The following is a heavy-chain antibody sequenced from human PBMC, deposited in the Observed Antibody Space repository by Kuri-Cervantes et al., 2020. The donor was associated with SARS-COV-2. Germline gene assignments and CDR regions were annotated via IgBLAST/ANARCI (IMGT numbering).Heavy chain of an antibody. D-gene: IGHD3-10*01. CDR3: AKELLWFGDLHGGYFDH. Sequence: SVKVSCKASGGTFDSYTISWVRQTPGQGLEWMGGIITAFGTANYAQKFQDRVTLIADKSTSTVFMELSRLSSEDTAVYYCAKELLWFGDLHGGYFDHWGQGTLVTVSS. CDR1: GGTFDSYT. J-gene: IGHJ4*02. V-gene: IGHV1-69*06. CDR2: IITAFGTA.